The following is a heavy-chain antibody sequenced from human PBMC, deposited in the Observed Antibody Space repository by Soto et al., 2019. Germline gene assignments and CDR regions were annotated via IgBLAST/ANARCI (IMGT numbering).Heavy chain of an antibody. CDR1: GGSFTSNNW. CDR3: ASRDPGTSVDY. D-gene: IGHD1-7*01. V-gene: IGHV4-4*02. J-gene: IGHJ4*02. Sequence: QVQLQESGPGLVKHSWTLSLTCAVSGGSFTSNNWWTWVRQPPGQGLEWIGGIYRTGSTNYNPSPKSRVTISLDRSENQYSLKVTSLTAADTAVYYCASRDPGTSVDYWGQGTLVTVSS. CDR2: IYRTGST.